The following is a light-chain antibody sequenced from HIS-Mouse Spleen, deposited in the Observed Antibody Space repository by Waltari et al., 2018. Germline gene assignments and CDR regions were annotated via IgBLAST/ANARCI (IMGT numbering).Light chain of an antibody. V-gene: IGLV3-1*01. CDR2: QDS. J-gene: IGLJ2*01. Sequence: SYELTQPPSVSVSPGQTASITCSGDKLGDNYACWYQQKPGQPPVQVIYQDSKRPSGIPGRFSSSNSGNTATLTISGTQAMDEADYYCQAWDSSTVVFGGGTKLTVL. CDR1: KLGDNY. CDR3: QAWDSSTVV.